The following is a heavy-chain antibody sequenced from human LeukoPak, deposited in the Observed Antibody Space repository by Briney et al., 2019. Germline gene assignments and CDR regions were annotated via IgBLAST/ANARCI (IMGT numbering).Heavy chain of an antibody. CDR1: GDSISSGDYY. Sequence: SQTLTLTCTVSGDSISSGDYYWRWIRQPAGKGLEWIGRISSSGSTNYNPSLKSRVTISVDTSKNQFSLKLSSVTAADTAVYFCARGPYSYDSSGAFDIWGQGTMVTVSS. V-gene: IGHV4-61*02. CDR3: ARGPYSYDSSGAFDI. J-gene: IGHJ3*02. CDR2: ISSSGST. D-gene: IGHD3-22*01.